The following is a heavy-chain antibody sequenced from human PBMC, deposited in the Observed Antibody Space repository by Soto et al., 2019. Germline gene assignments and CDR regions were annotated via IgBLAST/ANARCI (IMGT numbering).Heavy chain of an antibody. Sequence: ASVKVSCKASGYTFTGYYMHWVRQAPGQGLEWMGWINPNSGGTNYAQKFQGRVTMTRDTSISTAYMELSRLRSDDTAVYYCARPRTLYXDFWSGYYTSQPYYFDYWGQGTLVTVSS. CDR1: GYTFTGYY. CDR3: ARPRTLYXDFWSGYYTSQPYYFDY. V-gene: IGHV1-2*02. CDR2: INPNSGGT. D-gene: IGHD3-3*01. J-gene: IGHJ4*02.